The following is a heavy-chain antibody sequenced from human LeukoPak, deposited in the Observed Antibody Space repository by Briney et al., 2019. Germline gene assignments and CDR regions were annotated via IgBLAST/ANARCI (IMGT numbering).Heavy chain of an antibody. CDR1: GFAFSSYA. Sequence: GGSLRLSCAASGFAFSSYAMSWVRQAPGKGLECVSLIYSGGSTYYADSVKGRFSISRDNSKNTLYLQMNSLRAEDTAVYYCAREIYGGNSDYWGQGTLVTVSS. CDR2: IYSGGST. CDR3: AREIYGGNSDY. V-gene: IGHV3-66*01. D-gene: IGHD4-23*01. J-gene: IGHJ4*02.